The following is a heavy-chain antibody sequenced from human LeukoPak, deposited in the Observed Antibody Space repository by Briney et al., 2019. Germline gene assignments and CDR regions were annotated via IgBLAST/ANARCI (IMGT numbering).Heavy chain of an antibody. D-gene: IGHD4-17*01. J-gene: IGHJ4*02. CDR1: GGSFSGYY. CDR2: INHSGST. Sequence: PSETLSLTCAAYGGSFSGYYWSWIRQPPGKGLEWIGEINHSGSTNYNPSLKSRVTISVDTSKNQFSLKLSSVTAADTAVYYCARGFGASYGDYYYFDYWGQGTLVTVSS. V-gene: IGHV4-34*01. CDR3: ARGFGASYGDYYYFDY.